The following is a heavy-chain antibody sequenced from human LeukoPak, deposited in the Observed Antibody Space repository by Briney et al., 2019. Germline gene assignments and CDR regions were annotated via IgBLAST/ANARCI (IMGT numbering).Heavy chain of an antibody. CDR1: GGSISSGGYY. CDR3: ARLKIAAAGTADY. J-gene: IGHJ4*02. Sequence: SETLSLTCTVSGGSISSGGYYWNWIRQPPGRGLEWIGYIYHSGSTYYNPSLKSRVTISVDRSKNQFSLKLSSVTAADTAVYYCARLKIAAAGTADYWGQGTLVTVSS. V-gene: IGHV4-30-2*01. CDR2: IYHSGST. D-gene: IGHD6-13*01.